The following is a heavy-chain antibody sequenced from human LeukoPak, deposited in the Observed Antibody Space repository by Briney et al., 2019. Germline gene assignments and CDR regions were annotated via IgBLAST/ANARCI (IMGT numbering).Heavy chain of an antibody. V-gene: IGHV1-18*04. CDR2: INAYNGNT. Sequence: ASVKVSCEASGYTFTDYSVHWVRQAPGQGLEWMGWINAYNGNTNYAQNLQGRVTMTTDTSTSTAYMELRSLRSDDTAVYYCARRQGTTLYFDYWGQGTLVTVTS. CDR3: ARRQGTTLYFDY. J-gene: IGHJ4*02. CDR1: GYTFTDYS. D-gene: IGHD1-1*01.